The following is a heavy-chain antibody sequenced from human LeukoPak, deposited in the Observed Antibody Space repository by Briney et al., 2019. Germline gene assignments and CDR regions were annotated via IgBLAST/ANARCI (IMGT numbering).Heavy chain of an antibody. Sequence: PSETLSLTCAVYGGSFSGYYWSWIRQPPGKGLEWIGEINHSGSTNYNPSLKSRVTISVDTSKNQFSLKLSSVTAADTAVYYCARVEPPNGYGQRYYFDYWGQGTLVTVSS. D-gene: IGHD5-18*01. CDR3: ARVEPPNGYGQRYYFDY. CDR2: INHSGST. V-gene: IGHV4-34*01. J-gene: IGHJ4*02. CDR1: GGSFSGYY.